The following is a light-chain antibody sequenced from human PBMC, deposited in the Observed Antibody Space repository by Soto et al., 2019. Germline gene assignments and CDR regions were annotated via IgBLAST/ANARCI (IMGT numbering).Light chain of an antibody. V-gene: IGLV1-44*01. CDR3: AAWEDSLNAGV. CDR2: SNH. CDR1: TSNIGSNT. Sequence: QSVLTQQPSASGTPGQRAAIVCSGSTSNIGSNTVNGYKQLPGTAPKLLIYSNHQRPSGVPDRFSGSKSGTSASLAISGLQSEDEADYYCAAWEDSLNAGVFGGGTKLTVL. J-gene: IGLJ3*02.